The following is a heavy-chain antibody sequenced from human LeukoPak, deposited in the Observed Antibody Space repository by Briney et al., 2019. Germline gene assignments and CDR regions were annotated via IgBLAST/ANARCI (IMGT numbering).Heavy chain of an antibody. CDR3: ARDWLAGVPFDAFDL. J-gene: IGHJ3*01. Sequence: GGSLGLSCAASGFTFSSYAMSWVRQAPGKGLEWVSAISAGGGSTYYADSVKGRFTISRDNAKNSLYLHMNSLTAEDTAMYYCARDWLAGVPFDAFDLWGQGTMVTVSS. CDR2: ISAGGGST. CDR1: GFTFSSYA. D-gene: IGHD3-10*01. V-gene: IGHV3-23*01.